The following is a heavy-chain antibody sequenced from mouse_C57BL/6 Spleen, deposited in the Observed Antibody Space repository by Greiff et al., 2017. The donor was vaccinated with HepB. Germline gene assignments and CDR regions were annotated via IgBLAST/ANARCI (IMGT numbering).Heavy chain of an antibody. V-gene: IGHV1-69*01. CDR3: ARRDY. CDR1: GYTFTSYW. J-gene: IGHJ2*01. Sequence: LQQPGAELVMPGASVKLSCKASGYTFTSYWMHWVKQRPGQGLEWIGEIDPSDSYTNYNQKFKGKSTLTVDKSSSTAYMQLSSLTSEDSAVYYCARRDYWGQGTTLTVSS. CDR2: IDPSDSYT.